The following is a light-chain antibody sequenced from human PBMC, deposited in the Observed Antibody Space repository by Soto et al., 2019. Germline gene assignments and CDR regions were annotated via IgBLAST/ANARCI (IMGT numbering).Light chain of an antibody. CDR2: EVS. CDR3: SSYVGSDNVV. CDR1: XXDVGGYNY. J-gene: IGLJ2*01. Sequence: QSVLTQPPSASGSPGQSVTISXXXXXXDVGGYNYVSWYQQYPGKAPKLMIYEVSKRPSGVPDRFSGSKSGNTASLTVSGLQAEDEADYYCSSYVGSDNVVFGGGTKLTVL. V-gene: IGLV2-8*01.